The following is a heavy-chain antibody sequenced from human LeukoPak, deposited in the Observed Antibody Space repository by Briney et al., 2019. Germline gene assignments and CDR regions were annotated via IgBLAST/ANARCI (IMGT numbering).Heavy chain of an antibody. V-gene: IGHV7-4-1*01. CDR2: INTNTGNP. Sequence: ASVKVTCKASGYTFTSYAMNWVRQAPGQGLEWMGWINTNTGNPTYAQGFTGRFVFSLDTSVSTAYLQIGSLKAEDTAVYYCAVDGYNWKFDAFDIWGQGTMVTVSS. J-gene: IGHJ3*02. D-gene: IGHD5-24*01. CDR3: AVDGYNWKFDAFDI. CDR1: GYTFTSYA.